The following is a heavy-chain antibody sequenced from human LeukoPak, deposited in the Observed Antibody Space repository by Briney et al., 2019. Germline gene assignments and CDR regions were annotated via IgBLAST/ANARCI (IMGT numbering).Heavy chain of an antibody. J-gene: IGHJ4*02. CDR3: ARGQYYYDSSGYSYDY. CDR2: IYYSGST. CDR1: GGSISSSSYY. V-gene: IGHV4-61*01. Sequence: SETLSLTCTVSGGSISSSSYYWSWIRQPPGKGLEWIGYIYYSGSTNYNPSLKSRVTISVDTSKNQFSLKLSSVTAADTAVYYCARGQYYYDSSGYSYDYWGQGTLVTVSS. D-gene: IGHD3-22*01.